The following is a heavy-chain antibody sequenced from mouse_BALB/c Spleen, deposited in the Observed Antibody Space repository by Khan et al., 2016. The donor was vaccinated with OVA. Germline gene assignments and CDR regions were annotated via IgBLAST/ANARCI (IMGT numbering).Heavy chain of an antibody. V-gene: IGHV5-9-3*01. CDR2: ISSGGTYT. CDR1: GFTFSSYA. D-gene: IGHD1-1*01. CDR3: ARPPITTAVATSYWCFDD. J-gene: IGHJ1*01. Sequence: EVELVESGGGLVKPGGSLKLSCAASGFTFSSYAMSWVRQTPEKRLEWVATISSGGTYTYYPDSVKGRFTISRDNAKNTLYLQMNSLRSEDTAVYYCARPPITTAVATSYWCFDDWGAGTTVTVST.